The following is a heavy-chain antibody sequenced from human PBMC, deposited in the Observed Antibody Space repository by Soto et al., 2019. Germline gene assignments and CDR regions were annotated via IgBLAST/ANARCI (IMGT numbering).Heavy chain of an antibody. CDR3: ARVHSSSYYYFDY. CDR1: GFTVSSYY. CDR2: IYSAGSA. J-gene: IGHJ4*02. V-gene: IGHV3-66*01. D-gene: IGHD6-13*01. Sequence: EVPLVESGGGLVQPGGSLRLSCAASGFTVSSYYMSWVRQAPGKGLEWVSVIYSAGSADFADSVKGRFTISRDNSKNTLYLQMSSLRAEDTAVYYCARVHSSSYYYFDYWGQGTLVTVSS.